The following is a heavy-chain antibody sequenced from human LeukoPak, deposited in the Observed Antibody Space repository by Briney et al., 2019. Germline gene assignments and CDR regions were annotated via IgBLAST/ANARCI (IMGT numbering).Heavy chain of an antibody. Sequence: GGSLRLSCAASGFRFDDYALHWVRQAPGKGLEWVAVISPDGSNKYYADSVNGRFTISRDNSKSTLYLQMNTLTVEDTAIYHCSNEGGVYLPFADWGQGTRVTVTS. CDR2: ISPDGSNK. V-gene: IGHV3-30*18. CDR3: SNEGGVYLPFAD. J-gene: IGHJ4*02. CDR1: GFRFDDYA. D-gene: IGHD2-8*01.